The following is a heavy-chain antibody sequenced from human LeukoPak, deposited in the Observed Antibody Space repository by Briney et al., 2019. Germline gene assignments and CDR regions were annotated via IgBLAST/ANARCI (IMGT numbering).Heavy chain of an antibody. J-gene: IGHJ4*02. CDR1: GGSISSGSYY. D-gene: IGHD6-19*01. CDR3: ARGRLGSGLDY. Sequence: SQTLSLTCTVSGGSISSGSYYWSWIRQPAGKGLEWIGRIYTSGSTNYNPSLKSRVTISVDTSKNQFSLKLSSVTAADTAVYYCARGRLGSGLDYWGQGTLVTVSS. V-gene: IGHV4-61*02. CDR2: IYTSGST.